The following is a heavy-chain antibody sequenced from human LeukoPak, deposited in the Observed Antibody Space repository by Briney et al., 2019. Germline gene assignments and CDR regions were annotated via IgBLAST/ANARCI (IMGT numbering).Heavy chain of an antibody. Sequence: GGSLRLSCTASGFTFSSYAMRWVRQAPGKGLEYVSAISSNGGSTYYANSVKGRFTISRDNSKNTLYLQMGSLRPEDMAVYYCARGGVGLTAMVGPFDYWGQGTLVTVSS. J-gene: IGHJ4*02. D-gene: IGHD5-18*01. CDR3: ARGGVGLTAMVGPFDY. CDR2: ISSNGGST. V-gene: IGHV3-64*01. CDR1: GFTFSSYA.